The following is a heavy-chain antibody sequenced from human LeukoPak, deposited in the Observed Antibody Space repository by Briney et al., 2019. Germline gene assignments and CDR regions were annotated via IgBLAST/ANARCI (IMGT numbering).Heavy chain of an antibody. J-gene: IGHJ4*02. Sequence: SETLSLTFSVSGGSISSSGYYWGWIRRPPGKGLEWIGSMYHSGSTYSNPSLKSRVTISVDTSKNQFSLKLNSVTAADTAVYYCARHLKAGQLGLDYWGQGALVTVSS. CDR1: GGSISSSGYY. CDR3: ARHLKAGQLGLDY. D-gene: IGHD6-13*01. V-gene: IGHV4-39*01. CDR2: MYHSGST.